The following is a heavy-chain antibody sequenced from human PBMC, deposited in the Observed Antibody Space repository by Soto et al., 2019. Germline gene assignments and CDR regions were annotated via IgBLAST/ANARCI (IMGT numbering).Heavy chain of an antibody. V-gene: IGHV4-61*01. J-gene: IGHJ6*02. Sequence: PSETLSLTCSVSGGSVTLTSYYWSWIRQPPGKGLEWIGYIYYSGSTNYNPSLKSRVTISVDTSKNQFSLKLSSVTAADTAVYYCARDYYGSGSYYPPFGGMDVWGQGTTVTVSS. CDR3: ARDYYGSGSYYPPFGGMDV. CDR1: GGSVTLTSYY. D-gene: IGHD3-10*01. CDR2: IYYSGST.